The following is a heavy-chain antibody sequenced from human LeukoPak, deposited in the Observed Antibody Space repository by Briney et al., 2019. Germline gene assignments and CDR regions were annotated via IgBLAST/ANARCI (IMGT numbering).Heavy chain of an antibody. Sequence: GGSLRLSCAASGLTVSSNYMSWVRQAPGKGLEWVSVIYSGGSTYYADSVKGRFTISRDISKNTLYLQMNSLRAEDTAVFYCAKGSLWFGDPDGDYWGQGTLVTVSS. J-gene: IGHJ4*02. CDR1: GLTVSSNY. D-gene: IGHD3-10*01. V-gene: IGHV3-53*01. CDR3: AKGSLWFGDPDGDY. CDR2: IYSGGST.